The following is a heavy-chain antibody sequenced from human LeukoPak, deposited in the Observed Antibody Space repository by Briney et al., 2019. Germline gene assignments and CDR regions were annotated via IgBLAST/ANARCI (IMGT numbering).Heavy chain of an antibody. Sequence: GASVKVSCTASGYTFTGYYMHWVRQAPGQGLEWMGRINPNSGGTNYAQKFQGRVTMTRDTSISTAYMELSRLRSDDTAVYYCARDGQYSSSWYRSNYYYYYGMDVWGQGTTVTVSS. CDR2: INPNSGGT. D-gene: IGHD6-13*01. J-gene: IGHJ6*02. CDR3: ARDGQYSSSWYRSNYYYYYGMDV. V-gene: IGHV1-2*06. CDR1: GYTFTGYY.